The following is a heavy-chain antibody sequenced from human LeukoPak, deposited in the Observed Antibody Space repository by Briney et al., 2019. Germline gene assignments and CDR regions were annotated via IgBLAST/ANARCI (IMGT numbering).Heavy chain of an antibody. CDR2: ISSSVSII. CDR1: GFSFSDYY. J-gene: IGHJ5*02. Sequence: PGGSLRLSCSASGFSFSDYYMSWIRQAPGKGLERVSSISSSVSIIYYADSVKGRFTISRDNAKNSLYLQMNSLGAEDTAVYYCARADSMMTFGGVIGLGGFDPWGQGTLVTVSS. D-gene: IGHD3-16*02. V-gene: IGHV3-11*01. CDR3: ARADSMMTFGGVIGLGGFDP.